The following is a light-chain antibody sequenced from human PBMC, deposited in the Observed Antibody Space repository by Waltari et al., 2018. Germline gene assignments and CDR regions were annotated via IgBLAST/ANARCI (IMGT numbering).Light chain of an antibody. J-gene: IGLJ1*01. CDR2: DVS. Sequence: QSALTQPASVSGSPGQSITISCTGTSSDVGGYNYVSWYQQHPGQAPKVMIYDVSKRPSGVSNRFSVYKSGNTASLTISGLQAEDEADYYCSSYTSSSTYVFGTGTKVTVV. V-gene: IGLV2-14*01. CDR1: SSDVGGYNY. CDR3: SSYTSSSTYV.